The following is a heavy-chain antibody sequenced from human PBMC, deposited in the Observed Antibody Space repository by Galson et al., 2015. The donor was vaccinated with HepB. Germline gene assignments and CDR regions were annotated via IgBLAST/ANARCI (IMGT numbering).Heavy chain of an antibody. Sequence: SLRLSCAASGFTVSSNYMSWVRQAPGKGLEWVSIIYSGTSTYYADSVRGRFTISRHNFKNTLYLQMNSLRAEDKAVYYCAGGPRYYYDSSGPGYFDYWGQGTLVTVSS. CDR2: IYSGTST. D-gene: IGHD3-22*01. V-gene: IGHV3-53*04. CDR1: GFTVSSNY. J-gene: IGHJ4*02. CDR3: AGGPRYYYDSSGPGYFDY.